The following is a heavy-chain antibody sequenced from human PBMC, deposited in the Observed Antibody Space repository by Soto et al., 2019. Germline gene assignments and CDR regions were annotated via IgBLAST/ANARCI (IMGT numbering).Heavy chain of an antibody. J-gene: IGHJ4*02. Sequence: QVQLVESGGGVVQPGRSLRLSCAASGFTFSSYGMHWVRQAPGKGLEWVAVISYDGSNKYYADSVKGRFTISRDNSKNTLYLQMNSLRAEDTAVYYCAKGGKVNPGSVDYWGQGTLVTVSS. V-gene: IGHV3-30*18. D-gene: IGHD3-10*01. CDR1: GFTFSSYG. CDR2: ISYDGSNK. CDR3: AKGGKVNPGSVDY.